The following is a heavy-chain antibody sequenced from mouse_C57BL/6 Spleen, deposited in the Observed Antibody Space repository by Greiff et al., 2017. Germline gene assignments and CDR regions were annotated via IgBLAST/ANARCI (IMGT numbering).Heavy chain of an antibody. CDR2: IFPGSGST. D-gene: IGHD2-4*01. J-gene: IGHJ1*03. CDR1: GYTFTDYY. V-gene: IGHV1-75*01. CDR3: ARGGYYDYDLYFDV. Sequence: VQLQESGPELVKPGASVKISCKASGYTFTDYYINWVKQRPGQGLEWIGWIFPGSGSTYYNEKFKGKATLTVDKSSSTAYMLLSSLTSEDSAVYFCARGGYYDYDLYFDVWGTGTTVTVSS.